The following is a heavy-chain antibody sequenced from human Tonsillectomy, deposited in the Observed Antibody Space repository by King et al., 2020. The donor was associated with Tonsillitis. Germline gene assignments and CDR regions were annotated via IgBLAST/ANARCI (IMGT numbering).Heavy chain of an antibody. CDR1: GGSISTYS. Sequence: VQLQESGPGLVKPSETLSLTCTVSGGSISTYSWSWIRQPPGKGLEWIGYFYYRGSINYNPSLKSRVTISVDTSKNQFSLKLSSVTAADTAVYYCARHRAAAGTAYGYYYYYMDVWDKGTTVTVSS. V-gene: IGHV4-59*08. D-gene: IGHD6-13*01. J-gene: IGHJ6*03. CDR3: ARHRAAAGTAYGYYYYYMDV. CDR2: FYYRGSI.